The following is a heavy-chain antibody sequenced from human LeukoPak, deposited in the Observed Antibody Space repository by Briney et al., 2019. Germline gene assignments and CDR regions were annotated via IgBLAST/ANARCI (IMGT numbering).Heavy chain of an antibody. CDR3: ARAYSSSPYFDY. CDR1: GFTFDDYA. V-gene: IGHV3-9*03. CDR2: ISWNSGSI. J-gene: IGHJ4*02. D-gene: IGHD6-6*01. Sequence: PGGSLRLSCAASGFTFDDYAMHWVRQAPGKGLEWVSGISWNSGSIGYADSVKGRFTISRDNAKNSLYLQMNSLRAEDMALYYCARAYSSSPYFDYWGQGTLVTVSS.